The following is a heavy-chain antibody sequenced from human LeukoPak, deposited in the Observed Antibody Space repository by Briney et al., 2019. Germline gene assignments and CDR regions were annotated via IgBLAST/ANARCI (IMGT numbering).Heavy chain of an antibody. CDR1: GFSLSTSGMR. D-gene: IGHD2-15*01. Sequence: SGPTLVNPTQTLTLTCTFSGFSLSTSGMRVSWMRQPPGKALEWLARIDWDDDRFYSTSLKARLTISKDTSKNQVVLTMTNMDPVDTATYYCARTHELGYCSGGSCYPYFDYWGQGTLVTVSS. V-gene: IGHV2-70*04. J-gene: IGHJ4*02. CDR2: IDWDDDR. CDR3: ARTHELGYCSGGSCYPYFDY.